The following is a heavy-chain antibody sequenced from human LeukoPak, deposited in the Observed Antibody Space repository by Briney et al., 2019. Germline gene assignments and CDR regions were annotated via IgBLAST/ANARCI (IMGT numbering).Heavy chain of an antibody. CDR3: ARSSYGYNWFDP. CDR2: IYYSGST. V-gene: IGHV4-59*08. Sequence: PSETLSLTCTVSGGSISSYYWSWIRQPPGKGLEWIGYIYYSGSTNYNPSLKSRVTISVDTPKNQFSLKLSSVTAADTAVYYCARSSYGYNWFDPWGQGTLVTVSS. D-gene: IGHD5-18*01. CDR1: GGSISSYY. J-gene: IGHJ5*02.